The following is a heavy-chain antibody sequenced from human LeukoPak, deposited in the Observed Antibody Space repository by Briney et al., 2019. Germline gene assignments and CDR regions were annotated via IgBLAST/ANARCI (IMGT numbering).Heavy chain of an antibody. J-gene: IGHJ4*02. V-gene: IGHV3-74*01. D-gene: IGHD4-23*01. CDR3: ARGSTVAALD. Sequence: PGGSLRLSCAASGFTFSGYWMNWVRQAPGKGLVWVSRINSDGSSTSYADSVKGRFTVSRDNPKNTLYLQMNSLRAEDTAVYYCARGSTVAALDWGQGTLVTVSS. CDR2: INSDGSST. CDR1: GFTFSGYW.